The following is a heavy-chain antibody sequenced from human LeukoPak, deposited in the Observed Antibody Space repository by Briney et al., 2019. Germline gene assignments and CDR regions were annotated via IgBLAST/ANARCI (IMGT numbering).Heavy chain of an antibody. CDR1: GFTFSSYN. Sequence: PGGXXXXSCAASGFTFSSYNMNWVRQAPGRGLEWVSSISTTSNYIYYADSVEGRFTISRDNAKNSLYLQMNSLRAEDTAVYYCARVHSGSPHWGQGTLVTVSS. D-gene: IGHD1-26*01. CDR3: ARVHSGSPH. CDR2: ISTTSNYI. V-gene: IGHV3-21*01. J-gene: IGHJ4*02.